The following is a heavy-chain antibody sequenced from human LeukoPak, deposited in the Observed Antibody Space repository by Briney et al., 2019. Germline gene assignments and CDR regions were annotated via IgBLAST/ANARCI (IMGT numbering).Heavy chain of an antibody. CDR3: ARDSSSIENNWFDP. D-gene: IGHD2-15*01. V-gene: IGHV3-21*01. J-gene: IGHJ5*02. CDR2: ISSSSSYI. CDR1: GFSLSSYS. Sequence: PGGSLRLSCAASGFSLSSYSMNWVRQAPGKGLEWVSSISSSSSYIYYADSVKGRFTISRDNAKNSLYLQMNSLRAEDTAVYYCARDSSSIENNWFDPWGQGTLVTVSS.